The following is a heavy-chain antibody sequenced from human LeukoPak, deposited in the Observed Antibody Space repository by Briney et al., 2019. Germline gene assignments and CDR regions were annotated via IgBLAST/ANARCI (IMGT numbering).Heavy chain of an antibody. Sequence: GGSLRLSCAASGFTFSNYGINWVRQAPGKGLEWVSYISSGSDAIYYADSVKGRFSISRDNAKNSLYLEMNSLRDEDTAVYFCARAMRSGYDYWGQGTLVIVSS. CDR3: ARAMRSGYDY. CDR2: ISSGSDAI. CDR1: GFTFSNYG. V-gene: IGHV3-48*02. J-gene: IGHJ4*02. D-gene: IGHD5-12*01.